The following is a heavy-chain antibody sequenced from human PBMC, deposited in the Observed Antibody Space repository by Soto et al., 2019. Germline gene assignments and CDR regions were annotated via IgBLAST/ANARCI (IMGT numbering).Heavy chain of an antibody. CDR1: GYSISNGDY. CDR2: VYYSGST. V-gene: IGHV4-38-2*01. Sequence: PSETLSLTCAVSGYSISNGDYWGWIRQAPGKGLEWIGSVYYSGSTHYEPSLRGRIAISVDTLKSQFSLRLPSVTAADTAMYFCARNTSTYFDSWGQGIQVTVYS. CDR3: ARNTSTYFDS. J-gene: IGHJ4*02.